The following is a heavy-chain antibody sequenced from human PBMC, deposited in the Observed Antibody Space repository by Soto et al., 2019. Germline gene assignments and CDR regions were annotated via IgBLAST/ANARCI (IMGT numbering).Heavy chain of an antibody. D-gene: IGHD3-16*01. V-gene: IGHV4-59*01. Sequence: SETLSLTCTVSGGSISSYYWSWIRQPPGQGLEWVGYIFYSGITNYNPSLKSRVIISVDTSKNQFSLKLSSVTAADTAVYYCARGGAPYNWFDPWGQGTLVTVSS. J-gene: IGHJ5*02. CDR2: IFYSGIT. CDR3: ARGGAPYNWFDP. CDR1: GGSISSYY.